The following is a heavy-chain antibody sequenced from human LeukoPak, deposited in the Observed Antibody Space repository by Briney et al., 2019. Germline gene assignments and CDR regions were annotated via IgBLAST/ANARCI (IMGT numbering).Heavy chain of an antibody. CDR3: ARGGSGSPYY. Sequence: GGSLRLSCAASGFTFSSFNMNWVRQAPGKGLEWASSISSTSSYIFYTDSVKGRFTISRDNAKNSLFLQMNSLRAEDTGVYYCARGGSGSPYYWGQGTLVTVSS. J-gene: IGHJ4*02. V-gene: IGHV3-21*01. CDR1: GFTFSSFN. CDR2: ISSTSSYI. D-gene: IGHD1-26*01.